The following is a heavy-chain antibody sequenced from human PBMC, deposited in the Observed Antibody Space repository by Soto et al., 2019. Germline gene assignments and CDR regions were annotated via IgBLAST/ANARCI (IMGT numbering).Heavy chain of an antibody. CDR1: GYTFFTYD. V-gene: IGHV1-18*01. Sequence: QVHLVQSGVEVKTPGASVKVSCQASGYTFFTYDISWVRQAPGQGLEWMGWISTYSGDTKYAQQFQGRVTMTTDTSTTTAYLELRSLRSDDTAVYYCARHHGPTTSENWFDPGGQGTRVTGSS. J-gene: IGHJ5*02. D-gene: IGHD5-12*01. CDR3: ARHHGPTTSENWFDP. CDR2: ISTYSGDT.